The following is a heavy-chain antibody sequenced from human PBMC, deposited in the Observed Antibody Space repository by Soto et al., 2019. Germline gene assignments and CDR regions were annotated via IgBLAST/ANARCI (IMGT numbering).Heavy chain of an antibody. CDR3: ARSSGGNFGIIIEGSNWFDP. Sequence: ASVKVSCKAPGYTFTGYYLNWVRQAPGQGLEWMGVINPHGGSTKYAQKFQGRITMTRDTSRSTVYMELSSLRSDGTAIYYCARSSGGNFGIIIEGSNWFDPWGQGALVTVSS. CDR1: GYTFTGYY. J-gene: IGHJ5*02. V-gene: IGHV1-46*01. CDR2: INPHGGST. D-gene: IGHD3-3*01.